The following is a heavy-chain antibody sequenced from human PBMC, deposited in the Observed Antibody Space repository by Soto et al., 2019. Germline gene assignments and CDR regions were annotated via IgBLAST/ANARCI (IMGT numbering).Heavy chain of an antibody. Sequence: EVQVLESGGGLVQPGGSLRLSCAASGFTFSRYGMNWVRQAPGKGLEWVSGVRSDGDTTYNADSVKGRFTVSRDNFRNTADLQMNNLRVEDTAVYYCAKGKGVGATPDGANCWGQGTLVTVSP. V-gene: IGHV3-23*01. CDR3: AKGKGVGATPDGANC. CDR2: VRSDGDTT. D-gene: IGHD1-26*01. CDR1: GFTFSRYG. J-gene: IGHJ4*02.